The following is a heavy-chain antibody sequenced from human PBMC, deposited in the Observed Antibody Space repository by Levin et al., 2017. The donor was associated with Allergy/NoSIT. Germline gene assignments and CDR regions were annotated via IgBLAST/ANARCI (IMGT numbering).Heavy chain of an antibody. V-gene: IGHV3-30*18. CDR1: GFTFNNYG. D-gene: IGHD6-13*01. Sequence: PGGSLRLSCAASGFTFNNYGIHWVRQAPGKGLEWVAVVSHDGSNKKYADSVKGRFTVSRDNSKNTLFLQMDSLRAEDTAVYFCAKVGYITTWYWGAFDYWGQGTLVTVSS. CDR3: AKVGYITTWYWGAFDY. J-gene: IGHJ4*02. CDR2: VSHDGSNK.